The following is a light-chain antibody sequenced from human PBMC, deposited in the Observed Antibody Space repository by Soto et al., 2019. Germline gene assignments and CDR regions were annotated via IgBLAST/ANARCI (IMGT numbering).Light chain of an antibody. J-gene: IGLJ1*01. CDR1: SSDVGNYTY. Sequence: QSALTQPASVSGSPGQSITISCTGTSSDVGNYTYVSWYQQHPGKAPKLMIYEVSNRPSGVSNRFSGSKSGNTASLTISGLQAEDETDYYCFSYTSSGTYVFGTGTKVTVL. CDR3: FSYTSSGTYV. V-gene: IGLV2-14*01. CDR2: EVS.